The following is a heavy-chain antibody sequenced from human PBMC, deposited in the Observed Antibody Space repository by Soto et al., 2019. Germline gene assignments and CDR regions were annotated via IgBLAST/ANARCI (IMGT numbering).Heavy chain of an antibody. Sequence: QVQLVQSGAEVKKPGASVKVSCKASGYTFTSYDINWVRQATGQGLEWMGWMNPNSGNTDYAQKFQGRVTRTRNTSISTAYMELSRLRSEDTAVYYCARERSAAGAGWFDPWGQGTLVTVSS. CDR1: GYTFTSYD. CDR3: ARERSAAGAGWFDP. J-gene: IGHJ5*02. CDR2: MNPNSGNT. D-gene: IGHD6-13*01. V-gene: IGHV1-8*01.